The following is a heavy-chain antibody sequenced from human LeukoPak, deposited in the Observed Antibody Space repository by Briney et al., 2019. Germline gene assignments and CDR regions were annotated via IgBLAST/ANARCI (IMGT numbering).Heavy chain of an antibody. CDR2: IYYSGNT. J-gene: IGHJ4*02. Sequence: PSETLSLTCTVSGGSISSSSYYWGWIRQPPGKGLEWIGNIYYSGNTYYNPSLKSRVTISVDTSKNQFSLKLSSVTAADTAVYYCARDPFYGSGSYYQDYWGQGTLVTVSS. V-gene: IGHV4-39*07. D-gene: IGHD3-10*01. CDR3: ARDPFYGSGSYYQDY. CDR1: GGSISSSSYY.